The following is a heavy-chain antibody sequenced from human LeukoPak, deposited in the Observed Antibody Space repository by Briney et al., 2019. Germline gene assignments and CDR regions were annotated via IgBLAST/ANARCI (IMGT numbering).Heavy chain of an antibody. V-gene: IGHV4-61*02. CDR3: ARASALAADY. CDR1: GGSISSGSYY. J-gene: IGHJ4*02. Sequence: SQTLSLTCTVSGGSISSGSYYWTWIRQPAGKGLEWIGCIYTSGSTNYNPSLKSRVTISVDTSKNQFSLNLTSVTAADTAVYYCARASALAADYWGQGTLVTVSS. CDR2: IYTSGST. D-gene: IGHD6-19*01.